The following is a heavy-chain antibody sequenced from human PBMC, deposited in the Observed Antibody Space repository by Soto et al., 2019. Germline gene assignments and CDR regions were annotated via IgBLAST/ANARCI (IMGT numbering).Heavy chain of an antibody. CDR2: ISSSGGTI. D-gene: IGHD3-3*01. J-gene: IGHJ4*02. Sequence: QVQLVESGGGLVKPGESLRLSCAASGITFSDHYVTWIRQAPGKGLEWVSYISSSGGTIYYADPVKGRFPISRDNAENSLYLQMNSLRAEDTAVYYCARVGEMTYKDWGQGTLVTVSS. CDR1: GITFSDHY. V-gene: IGHV3-11*01. CDR3: ARVGEMTYKD.